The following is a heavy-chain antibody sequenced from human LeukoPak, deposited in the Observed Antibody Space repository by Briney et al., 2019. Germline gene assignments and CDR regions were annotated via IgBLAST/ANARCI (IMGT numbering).Heavy chain of an antibody. V-gene: IGHV4-34*01. CDR2: VNHSGST. CDR3: ARDNDSSAFDY. Sequence: PSETLSLTCAVYGGSLSGYYWSWIRQPPGKGLEWIGEVNHSGSTNYNPSLKSRVTISVDTSKNQFSLKLSSVTAADTAVYYCARDNDSSAFDYWGQGTLVTVSS. CDR1: GGSLSGYY. D-gene: IGHD3-22*01. J-gene: IGHJ4*02.